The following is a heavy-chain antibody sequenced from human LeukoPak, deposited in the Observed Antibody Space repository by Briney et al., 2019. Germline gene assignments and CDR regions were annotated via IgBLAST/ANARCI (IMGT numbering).Heavy chain of an antibody. J-gene: IGHJ3*02. CDR3: ARPTLGDVIDAFDI. Sequence: PGGSLRLSCAASGFTFSRYGMSWVRQAPGKGLEWVSCISGSGGSTYYADSVKGRFTISRDKSKNTLYLQMNSLRAEDTAVYYCARPTLGDVIDAFDIWGQGTMVTVSS. CDR1: GFTFSRYG. V-gene: IGHV3-23*01. D-gene: IGHD3-10*01. CDR2: ISGSGGST.